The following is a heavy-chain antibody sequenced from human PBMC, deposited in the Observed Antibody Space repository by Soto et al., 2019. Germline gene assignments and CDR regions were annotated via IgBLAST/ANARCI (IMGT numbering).Heavy chain of an antibody. CDR3: ARSSHKESWFDP. V-gene: IGHV4-4*07. Sequence: QVQLQESGPGLVKPSETLSLSCTVSNGSISNFYWNWIRHPAGKELEWIGRIYSSGSTNYNPSLRSRVTMPVETSKNQFSLKLHSVTAAATAVYYCARSSHKESWFDPWGQGTLVTVSS. CDR2: IYSSGST. J-gene: IGHJ5*02. CDR1: NGSISNFY. D-gene: IGHD6-13*01.